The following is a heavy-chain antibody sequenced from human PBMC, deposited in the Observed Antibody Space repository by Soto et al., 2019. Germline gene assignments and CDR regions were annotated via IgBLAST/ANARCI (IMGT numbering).Heavy chain of an antibody. CDR2: INSDGSRT. V-gene: IGHV3-74*01. Sequence: GGSLRLSCAASGFTFSSYWMHWVRQAPGKGLVWVSRINSDGSRTIYADSVKGRFTISRDNAKNTLYLQMNRLRAEDTAVYYCERAQQYTYGQVWGQGTLVTVSS. CDR1: GFTFSSYW. CDR3: ERAQQYTYGQV. J-gene: IGHJ4*02. D-gene: IGHD5-18*01.